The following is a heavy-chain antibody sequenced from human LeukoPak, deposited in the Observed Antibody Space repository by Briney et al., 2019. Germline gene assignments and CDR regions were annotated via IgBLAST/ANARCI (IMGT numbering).Heavy chain of an antibody. V-gene: IGHV3-23*01. D-gene: IGHD6-19*01. CDR2: ISGSGGST. Sequence: GGSLRLSCAASGFTLSGYWMSWVRQAPGKGLEWVSAISGSGGSTYYADSVKGRFTISRDNSKNTLYLQMNSLRAEDTAVYYCAKAIAVAATWLAWGQGTLVTVSS. J-gene: IGHJ5*02. CDR3: AKAIAVAATWLA. CDR1: GFTLSGYW.